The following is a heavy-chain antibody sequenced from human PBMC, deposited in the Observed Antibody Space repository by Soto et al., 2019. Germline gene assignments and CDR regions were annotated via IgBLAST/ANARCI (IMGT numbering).Heavy chain of an antibody. CDR2: IYYSGST. J-gene: IGHJ4*02. CDR1: GGSISSYY. CDR3: ARVKAEYYDILTGYYGIDY. V-gene: IGHV4-59*01. D-gene: IGHD3-9*01. Sequence: ASETLSLTCTVSGGSISSYYWSWIRQPPGKGLEWIGYIYYSGSTNYNPSLKSRVTISVDTSKNQFSLKLSSVTAADTAVYYCARVKAEYYDILTGYYGIDYWGQGTLVTVSS.